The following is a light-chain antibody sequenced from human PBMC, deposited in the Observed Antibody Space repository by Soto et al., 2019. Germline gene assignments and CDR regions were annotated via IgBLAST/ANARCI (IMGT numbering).Light chain of an antibody. CDR1: SSNIGTNN. J-gene: IGLJ1*01. V-gene: IGLV1-40*01. CDR3: QSYDSNLNGLYV. Sequence: VVTQPPSVSGAPGQRVTISCTGSSSNIGTNNVHWYQHLPGAAPKVLIYANNNRPSGVPDRFSVSKSGTSASLAITGLQAEDEADYYCQSYDSNLNGLYVFGTGTKLTVL. CDR2: ANN.